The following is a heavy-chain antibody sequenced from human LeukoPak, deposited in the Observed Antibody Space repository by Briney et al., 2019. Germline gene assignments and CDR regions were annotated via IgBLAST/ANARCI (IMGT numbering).Heavy chain of an antibody. V-gene: IGHV3-30*18. Sequence: GGSPRLSCAASGFTFSSYGMHWVRQAPGKGLEWVAVISYDGSNKYYADSVKGRFTISRDNSKNTLYLQMNSLRAEDTAVYYCAKSDGMDVWGKGTTVTVSS. CDR2: ISYDGSNK. J-gene: IGHJ6*04. CDR1: GFTFSSYG. CDR3: AKSDGMDV.